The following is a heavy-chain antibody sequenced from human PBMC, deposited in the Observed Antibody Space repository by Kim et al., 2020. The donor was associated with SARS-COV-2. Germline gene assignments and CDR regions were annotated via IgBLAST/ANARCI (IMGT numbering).Heavy chain of an antibody. D-gene: IGHD3-22*01. CDR3: ARVAYNYYDSSGYWASFDY. J-gene: IGHJ4*02. Sequence: GGFTISRDNAKNSLYLQMNSLRAEDTAVYYCARVAYNYYDSSGYWASFDYWGQGTLVTVSS. V-gene: IGHV3-11*01.